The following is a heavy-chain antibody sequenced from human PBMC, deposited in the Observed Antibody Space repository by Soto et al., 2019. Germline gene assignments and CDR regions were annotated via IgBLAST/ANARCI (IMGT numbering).Heavy chain of an antibody. Sequence: QVQLQESGPGLVEPSQTLSLTCDVAGGSISSGGYYWNWIRHYPGKGLEWIGYIYYSGSTYYNPSLKSRVTISRDTSKDQCSLHLSSVTAADTAVYYCARDAEAYTYGVGYFDYWGQGTLVTVSS. J-gene: IGHJ4*02. V-gene: IGHV4-31*11. D-gene: IGHD2-8*01. CDR1: GGSISSGGYY. CDR2: IYYSGST. CDR3: ARDAEAYTYGVGYFDY.